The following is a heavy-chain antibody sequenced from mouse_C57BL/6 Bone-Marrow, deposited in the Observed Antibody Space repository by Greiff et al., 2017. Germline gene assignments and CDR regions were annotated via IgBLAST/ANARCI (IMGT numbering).Heavy chain of an antibody. CDR1: GYTFTSYG. CDR3: ARNERFAY. Sequence: VQLQESGAELARPGASVTLSCKASGYTFTSYGISWVKQRTGQGLEWIGEIYPRSGNTYYNEKFNGKATLTADKSSSTAYMELRSLTSEDSAVYFCARNERFAYWGQGTLVTVSA. V-gene: IGHV1-81*01. J-gene: IGHJ3*01. CDR2: IYPRSGNT.